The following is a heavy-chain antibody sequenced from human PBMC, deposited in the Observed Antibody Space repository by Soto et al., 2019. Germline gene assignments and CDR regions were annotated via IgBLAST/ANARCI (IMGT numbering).Heavy chain of an antibody. V-gene: IGHV4-31*03. D-gene: IGHD1-26*01. CDR1: GGSISSGGYY. CDR3: ARDRGSYRRDAFDI. Sequence: SETLYLTCTVSGGSISSGGYYWSWIRQHPGKGLEWIGYIYYSGSTYYNPSLKSRVTISVYTSKNQFSLKLSSVTAADTAVYYCARDRGSYRRDAFDIWGQGTMVTVS. J-gene: IGHJ3*02. CDR2: IYYSGST.